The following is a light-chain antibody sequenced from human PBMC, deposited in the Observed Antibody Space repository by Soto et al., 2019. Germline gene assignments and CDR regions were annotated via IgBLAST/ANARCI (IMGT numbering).Light chain of an antibody. Sequence: EIAMSHTPPTLSLSLGERETLSRRASQSVNSYLAWYQHKPGQAPRLLIYDASNRATGIPARFSGSGSGTDFTLTISSLQPEDFAVYYCHQHADWLLTFGEGTKVDIK. CDR2: DAS. J-gene: IGKJ4*01. CDR1: QSVNSY. CDR3: HQHADWLLT. V-gene: IGKV3-11*01.